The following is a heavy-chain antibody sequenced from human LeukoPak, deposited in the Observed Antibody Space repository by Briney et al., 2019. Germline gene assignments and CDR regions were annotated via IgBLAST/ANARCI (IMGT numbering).Heavy chain of an antibody. Sequence: GGSLRLSCAASGFTFSSYNMNWVRQAPGEGLEWVSYISSSGSTIYYADSVKGRFTISRDNAKNSLYLQMNSLRAEDTAVYYCARGSHGGKPDFWSGCNYYYYMDVWGKGTTVTVSS. V-gene: IGHV3-48*04. CDR2: ISSSGSTI. J-gene: IGHJ6*03. CDR1: GFTFSSYN. D-gene: IGHD3-3*01. CDR3: ARGSHGGKPDFWSGCNYYYYMDV.